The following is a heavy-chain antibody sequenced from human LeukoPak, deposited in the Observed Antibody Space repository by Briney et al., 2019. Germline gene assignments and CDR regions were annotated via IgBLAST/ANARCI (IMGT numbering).Heavy chain of an antibody. D-gene: IGHD6-13*01. CDR1: GFTFSSYW. CDR2: IKKDGSEK. CDR3: TKGGQTSSWFWLI. Sequence: GGSLRLSCTASGFTFSSYWMTWVRQAPGKGLEWVANIKKDGSEKYYVDSVKGRFTISRDNAKNSLYLQMNTLRDEDTAVYYCTKGGQTSSWFWLIWGQGTLVTVSS. J-gene: IGHJ4*02. V-gene: IGHV3-7*01.